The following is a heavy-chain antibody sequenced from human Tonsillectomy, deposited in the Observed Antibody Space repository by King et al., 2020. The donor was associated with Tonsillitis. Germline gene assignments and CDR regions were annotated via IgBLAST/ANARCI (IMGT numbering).Heavy chain of an antibody. J-gene: IGHJ3*02. V-gene: IGHV4-59*01. D-gene: IGHD3-22*01. CDR1: GGSISSYY. Sequence: QLQESGPGLVKPSETLSLNCTVTGGSISSYYWSWIRQPPGKGLEWIGYIYYSGSTNYNPSLKSRVTISVDTSKNQFSLKLSSVTAADTAVYYCARDLGYYDSSGYYLTGSDAFDIWGQGTMVTVSS. CDR3: ARDLGYYDSSGYYLTGSDAFDI. CDR2: IYYSGST.